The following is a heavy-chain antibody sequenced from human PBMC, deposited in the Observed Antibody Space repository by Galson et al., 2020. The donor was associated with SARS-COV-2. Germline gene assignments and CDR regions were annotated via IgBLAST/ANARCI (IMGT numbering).Heavy chain of an antibody. V-gene: IGHV3-23*01. CDR3: AKNKRDLLDAFDI. CDR2: ISGSGDST. Sequence: GGSLRLSCGASGLTFSFYAMSWVRQGPGKGLEWVSAISGSGDSTYYADSVKGRFTIYRDNSKNTLFLQMNSLRAEDTAVYYCAKNKRDLLDAFDIWCKGTVVTVSS. D-gene: IGHD1-26*01. CDR1: GLTFSFYA. J-gene: IGHJ3*02.